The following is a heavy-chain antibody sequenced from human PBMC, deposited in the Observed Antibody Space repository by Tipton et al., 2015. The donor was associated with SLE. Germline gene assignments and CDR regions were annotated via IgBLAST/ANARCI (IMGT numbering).Heavy chain of an antibody. J-gene: IGHJ2*01. CDR3: ARRLVRYDSRYFDL. CDR2: IYCSGST. V-gene: IGHV4-31*03. Sequence: TLSLTCTVSGGSISSGGYYWSWIRQHPGKGLEWIGYIYCSGSTYYNPSLKSRVTISVDTSKDQFSLKLSSVTAADTAVYYCARRLVRYDSRYFDLWGRGTLVTVSS. D-gene: IGHD3-22*01. CDR1: GGSISSGGYY.